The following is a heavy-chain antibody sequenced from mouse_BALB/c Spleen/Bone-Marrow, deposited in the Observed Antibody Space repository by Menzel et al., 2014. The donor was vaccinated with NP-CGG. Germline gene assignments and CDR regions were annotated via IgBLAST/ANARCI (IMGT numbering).Heavy chain of an antibody. V-gene: IGHV1-80*01. CDR1: GYAFSRYW. J-gene: IGHJ2*01. D-gene: IGHD6-2*01. Sequence: VQVVESGAELVRPGSSVKISCKASGYAFSRYWMSWVKQRPGQGLEWIGQIYPGDGDTNYNGKFKDKATLTADKSSSTAYMHLSSLTPEDSAVYFCARQVVHDYWGQGTTLTVSS. CDR2: IYPGDGDT. CDR3: ARQVVHDY.